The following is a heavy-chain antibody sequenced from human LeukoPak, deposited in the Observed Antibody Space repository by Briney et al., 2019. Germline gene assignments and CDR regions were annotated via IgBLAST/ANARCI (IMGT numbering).Heavy chain of an antibody. J-gene: IGHJ6*03. CDR3: ARAELGNYYYYYMDV. Sequence: SETLSLTCTVSGGSISSGGYYWSWIRQPPGKGLEWIGYIYHSGSTYYNPSLKSRVTISVDRSKNQFSLKLSSVTAADTAVYYCARAELGNYYYYYMDVWGKGTTVIVSS. CDR1: GGSISSGGYY. CDR2: IYHSGST. V-gene: IGHV4-30-2*01. D-gene: IGHD7-27*01.